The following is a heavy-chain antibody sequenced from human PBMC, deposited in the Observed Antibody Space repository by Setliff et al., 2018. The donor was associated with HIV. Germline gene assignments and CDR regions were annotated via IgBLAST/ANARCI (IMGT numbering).Heavy chain of an antibody. Sequence: SVKVSCKASGGTFSSYATSWVRQAPGRGLEWMGGIIPILGTPNYAQKFQGRVKITADKATSTIYVEVNSLTFDDTAVIYCAREGGMYGSDHHFDSWGQGTPVTVSS. D-gene: IGHD6-19*01. CDR1: GGTFSSYA. J-gene: IGHJ4*02. CDR3: AREGGMYGSDHHFDS. V-gene: IGHV1-69*10. CDR2: IIPILGTP.